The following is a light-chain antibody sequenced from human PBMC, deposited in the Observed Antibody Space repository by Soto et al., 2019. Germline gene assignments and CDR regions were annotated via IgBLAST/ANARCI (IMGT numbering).Light chain of an antibody. CDR1: QSISSDY. CDR3: QHYGSSLYT. CDR2: GSS. J-gene: IGKJ2*01. Sequence: EVVLTQSPGTLPLSPGERATLSCRASQSISSDYLAWYQQTPGQPPRLLIYGSSSRATGAPDRFGGSGSGTDFTLTISRLEPEDFAVYYCQHYGSSLYTFGQGTRIEIK. V-gene: IGKV3-20*01.